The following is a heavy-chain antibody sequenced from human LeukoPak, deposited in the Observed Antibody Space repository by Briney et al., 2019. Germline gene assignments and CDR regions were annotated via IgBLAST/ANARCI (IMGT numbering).Heavy chain of an antibody. V-gene: IGHV3-23*05. Sequence: GGSLRLSCAASEFIFSDYAMGWVRQAPGKGLEWVSTIDKTTYPTFYADSVKGRFTISRDNSKNTLYLQMKSLRTEDTAVYFCAKFEGATIPGWFNDYWGQGILVTVSS. CDR3: AKFEGATIPGWFNDY. D-gene: IGHD6-19*01. J-gene: IGHJ4*02. CDR1: EFIFSDYA. CDR2: IDKTTYPT.